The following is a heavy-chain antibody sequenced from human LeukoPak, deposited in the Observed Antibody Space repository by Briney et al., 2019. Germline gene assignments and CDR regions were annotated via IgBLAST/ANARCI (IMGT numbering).Heavy chain of an antibody. J-gene: IGHJ3*02. D-gene: IGHD6-6*01. CDR1: GGSFSGYY. CDR3: ARGSKLSGAFDI. Sequence: TPSETLSLTCAVYGGSFSGYYWSWIRQPPGKGLEWIGEIDHSGSTNYNPSLKSRVTISVDTSKNQFSLKLSSVTAADTAVYYCARGSKLSGAFDIWGQGTMVTVSS. V-gene: IGHV4-34*01. CDR2: IDHSGST.